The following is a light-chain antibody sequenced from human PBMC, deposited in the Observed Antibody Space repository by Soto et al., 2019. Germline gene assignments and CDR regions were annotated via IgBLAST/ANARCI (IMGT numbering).Light chain of an antibody. J-gene: IGKJ4*01. CDR3: QQYGISPFT. CDR2: GAS. CDR1: QFVSSTY. Sequence: EVVFTQSPGTLSFSPGARVTLSCRASQFVSSTYLAWYQQRPGQAPRLLIYGASSRATGIPDRFSGGGSETDFTLTISRLESEDSAVYYCQQYGISPFTFGGGTKVDIK. V-gene: IGKV3-20*01.